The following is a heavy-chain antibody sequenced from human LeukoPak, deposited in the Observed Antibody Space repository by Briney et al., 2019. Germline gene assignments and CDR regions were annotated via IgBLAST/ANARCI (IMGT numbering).Heavy chain of an antibody. CDR2: ISDSGANT. CDR3: ARENSGSYYQFDC. V-gene: IGHV3-23*01. CDR1: GFTFSSYS. J-gene: IGHJ4*02. D-gene: IGHD1-26*01. Sequence: GGSLRLSCAASGFTFSSYSMSWVRQAPGKGLEWVSIISDSGANTYYADSVRGRFTISRDNAKNSLYLQMNSLRPEDTAVYYCARENSGSYYQFDCWGQGTLVTVSS.